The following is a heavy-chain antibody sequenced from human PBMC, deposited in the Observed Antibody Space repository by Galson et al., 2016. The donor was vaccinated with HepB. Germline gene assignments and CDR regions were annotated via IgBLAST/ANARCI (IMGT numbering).Heavy chain of an antibody. Sequence: LSLTCNVSGDSISSGDNYWSWIRQPPGKGLEWIGCIYHSGNTYYNPSLKSRISISVDTSKNQFSLKLNSVTAADTAVYYCVRVGFLRLLEWSLPPGNWFDPWGQGTLVTVSP. V-gene: IGHV4-30-4*01. D-gene: IGHD3-3*01. J-gene: IGHJ5*02. CDR1: GDSISSGDNY. CDR3: VRVGFLRLLEWSLPPGNWFDP. CDR2: IYHSGNT.